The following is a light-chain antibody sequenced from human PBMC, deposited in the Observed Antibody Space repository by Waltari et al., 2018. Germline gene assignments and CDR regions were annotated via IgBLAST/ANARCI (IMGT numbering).Light chain of an antibody. CDR2: EDG. J-gene: IGLJ3*02. V-gene: IGLV6-57*02. CDR3: HSYVDPHHV. Sequence: NFVLTQPHSVSESPGKTVTISCTGSRATLASNLVRWYRQRPGSAPTTVIYEDGRRPSGVPDRFSGSIDRSSNSASLTISGLKTEDEGDYYCHSYVDPHHVFGGGTKLTVL. CDR1: RATLASNL.